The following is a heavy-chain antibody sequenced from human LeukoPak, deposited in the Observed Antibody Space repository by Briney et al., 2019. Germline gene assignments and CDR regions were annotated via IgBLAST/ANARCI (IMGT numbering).Heavy chain of an antibody. CDR2: INPNSGGT. Sequence: VASVKVSCKASGYTFTGYCMHWVRQAPGQGLEWMGWINPNSGGTNYAQKFQGRVTMTRDTSISTAYMELSRLRSDDTAVYYCARVYSNYAGVYPFDYWGQGTLVTVSS. CDR3: ARVYSNYAGVYPFDY. J-gene: IGHJ4*02. V-gene: IGHV1-2*02. D-gene: IGHD4-11*01. CDR1: GYTFTGYC.